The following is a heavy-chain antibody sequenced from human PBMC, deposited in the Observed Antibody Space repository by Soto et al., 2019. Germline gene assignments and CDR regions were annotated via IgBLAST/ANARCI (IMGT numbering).Heavy chain of an antibody. CDR1: GFTFSSYA. D-gene: IGHD3-22*01. CDR3: AKDWHYYDSSGYYLFDY. J-gene: IGHJ4*02. CDR2: ISGSGGST. V-gene: IGHV3-23*01. Sequence: GGSLRLSRAASGFTFSSYAMSWVRQAPGKGLEWVSAISGSGGSTYYADSVKGRFTISRENSKNTLYLQMNSLRAEDTAVYYCAKDWHYYDSSGYYLFDYWGQGTLVTVSS.